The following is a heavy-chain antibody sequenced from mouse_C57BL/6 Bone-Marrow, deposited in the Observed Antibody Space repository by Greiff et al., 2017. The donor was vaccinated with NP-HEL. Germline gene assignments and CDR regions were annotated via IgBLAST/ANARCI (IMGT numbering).Heavy chain of an antibody. CDR3: TRAGIYYFYAMDY. Sequence: EVKVVESGEGLVKPGGSLKLSCAASGFTFSSYAMSWVRQTPEKRLEWVAYISSGGDYIYYADTVKGRFTISRDNARNTLYLQMSSLKSEDTAMYYCTRAGIYYFYAMDYWGQGTSVTVSS. J-gene: IGHJ4*01. CDR2: ISSGGDYI. CDR1: GFTFSSYA. D-gene: IGHD1-1*01. V-gene: IGHV5-9-1*02.